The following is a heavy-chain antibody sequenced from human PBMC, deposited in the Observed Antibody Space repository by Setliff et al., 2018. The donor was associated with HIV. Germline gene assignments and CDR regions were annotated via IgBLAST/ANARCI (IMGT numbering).Heavy chain of an antibody. V-gene: IGHV4-4*08. CDR3: ARGYSSSWYDS. CDR1: GGSISNYY. J-gene: IGHJ5*01. Sequence: PSETLSLTCTVSGGSISNYYWSWIRQPPGKGLEWIGYIHTSGSTNYNPSLKSRVTISLDTSNDRFSLRLSSVTAADTAVYYCARGYSSSWYDSWGQGTLVTVSS. CDR2: IHTSGST. D-gene: IGHD6-13*01.